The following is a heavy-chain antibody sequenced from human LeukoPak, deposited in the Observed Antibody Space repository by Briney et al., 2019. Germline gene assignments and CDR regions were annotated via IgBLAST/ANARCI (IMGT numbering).Heavy chain of an antibody. CDR1: GGSISSSSYY. CDR2: IYYSGST. CDR3: TIAAAGVGEFDC. D-gene: IGHD6-13*01. V-gene: IGHV4-39*01. Sequence: PSETLSLTCTVSGGSISSSSYYWGWIRQPPGKGLEWIGSIYYSGSTYYNPSLKSRVTISVDTSKNQFSLKLSSVTAADTAVYYCTIAAAGVGEFDCWGQGTLVTVSS. J-gene: IGHJ4*02.